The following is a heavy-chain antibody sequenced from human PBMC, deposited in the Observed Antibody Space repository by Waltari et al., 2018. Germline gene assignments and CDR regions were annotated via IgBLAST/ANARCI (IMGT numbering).Heavy chain of an antibody. D-gene: IGHD3-16*01. V-gene: IGHV4-38-2*01. J-gene: IGHJ4*02. Sequence: QVQLQESGPGLVKPSETLSLTCAVSGYSIRRGYYWGWIRQPPGKGLEWIGSIYHSGSTYSNPSLKIRVTISVDTSKNQFSLKLSSVTAADTAVYYCARSMITFGGVTYYFDYWGQGTLVTVSS. CDR2: IYHSGST. CDR1: GYSIRRGYY. CDR3: ARSMITFGGVTYYFDY.